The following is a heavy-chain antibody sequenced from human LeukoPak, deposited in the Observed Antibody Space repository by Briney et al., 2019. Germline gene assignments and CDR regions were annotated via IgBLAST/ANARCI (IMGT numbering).Heavy chain of an antibody. V-gene: IGHV3-23*01. CDR2: ISDTGDST. D-gene: IGHD3-3*01. Sequence: PGGSLRLSCAASGFTFSNYGMSWVRQAPGKGLEWVSAISDTGDSTYYADSVKGRFTIPRDNSKNTLYLQMNSLRAEDTAVYYCAKIWTEYFQHWGQGTLVTVSS. J-gene: IGHJ1*01. CDR3: AKIWTEYFQH. CDR1: GFTFSNYG.